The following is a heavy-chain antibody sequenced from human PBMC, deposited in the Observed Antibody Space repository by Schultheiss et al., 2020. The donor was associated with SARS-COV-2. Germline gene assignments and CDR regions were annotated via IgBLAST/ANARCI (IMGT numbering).Heavy chain of an antibody. V-gene: IGHV3-23*01. D-gene: IGHD5-18*01. J-gene: IGHJ4*02. CDR1: GFTFSSYW. CDR3: ARGYSYGHHFDY. CDR2: ISGSGGST. Sequence: GESLKISCAASGFTFSSYWMHWVRQAPGKGLEWVSAISGSGGSTYYADSVRGRFTISRDNSKNTLYLQMNSLRAEDTAVYYCARGYSYGHHFDYWGQGTLVTVSS.